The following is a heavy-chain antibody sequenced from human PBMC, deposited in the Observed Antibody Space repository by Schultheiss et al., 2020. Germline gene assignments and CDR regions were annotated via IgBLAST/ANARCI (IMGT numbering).Heavy chain of an antibody. CDR1: GGSISSYY. J-gene: IGHJ3*02. CDR2: IYYSGST. Sequence: CGSLRLSCTVSGGSISSYYWSWIRQPPGKGLEWIGYIYYSGSTNYNPSLKSRVTISVDTSKNQFSLKLSSVTAADTAVYYCARASRDGYWFRAFDIWGQGTMVTVSS. V-gene: IGHV4-59*01. CDR3: ARASRDGYWFRAFDI. D-gene: IGHD5-24*01.